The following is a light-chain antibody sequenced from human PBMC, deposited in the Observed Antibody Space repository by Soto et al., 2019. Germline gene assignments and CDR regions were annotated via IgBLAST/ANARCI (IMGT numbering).Light chain of an antibody. Sequence: QSVLTQPPSASGTPGQRVAISCSGSSSNIGSNTVNWYQQLPGTAPKLLISSDNQRPSGVPGRFSGSKSGNTASLTISGLQAEDEADYYCCSYAGSYPFVFGTGTKVTVL. J-gene: IGLJ1*01. V-gene: IGLV1-44*01. CDR2: SDN. CDR3: CSYAGSYPFV. CDR1: SSNIGSNT.